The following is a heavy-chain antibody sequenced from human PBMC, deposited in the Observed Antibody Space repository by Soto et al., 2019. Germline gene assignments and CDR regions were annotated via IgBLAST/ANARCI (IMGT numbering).Heavy chain of an antibody. J-gene: IGHJ4*02. CDR2: VNPNNGDT. D-gene: IGHD3-10*01. Sequence: QVQLVQSGAELKKPGASVKVSCKASGYTFSNYDMNWVRQATGQGPEWIGWVNPNNGDTGYAQKFQGRVTLTTDIATTTANIELTNLRSENTAIYYCAKVSRKGSAIDFDYWGQGTLITVSS. CDR1: GYTFSNYD. V-gene: IGHV1-8*01. CDR3: AKVSRKGSAIDFDY.